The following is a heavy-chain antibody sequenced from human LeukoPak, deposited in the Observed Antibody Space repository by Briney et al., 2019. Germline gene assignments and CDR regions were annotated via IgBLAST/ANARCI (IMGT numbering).Heavy chain of an antibody. D-gene: IGHD6-19*01. J-gene: IGHJ4*02. CDR1: GGSVSNSLYY. CDR2: IYYNGDT. V-gene: IGHV4-61*01. Sequence: SETLSLTCTVSGGSVSNSLYYWSWIRQPPGKGLEWIGYIYYNGDTNYNPSLKSRVIISIDTSSNQFSLRLNSMTAADTAVYYCAREGNAVAGIYYFDYWGQGTLVTVSS. CDR3: AREGNAVAGIYYFDY.